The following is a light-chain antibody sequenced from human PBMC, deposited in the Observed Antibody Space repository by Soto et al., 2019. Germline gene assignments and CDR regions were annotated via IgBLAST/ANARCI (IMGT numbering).Light chain of an antibody. V-gene: IGKV3-15*01. Sequence: EIVLTQSPATLSVSPGERVILSCRASQSVSSKLAWYQHKPGQGPRLLIYGASTRATGIPARFSGSASGTEFTLGISSLQSEDFAVYYCQQYNYWAPWTFGQATKVEIK. J-gene: IGKJ1*01. CDR1: QSVSSK. CDR2: GAS. CDR3: QQYNYWAPWT.